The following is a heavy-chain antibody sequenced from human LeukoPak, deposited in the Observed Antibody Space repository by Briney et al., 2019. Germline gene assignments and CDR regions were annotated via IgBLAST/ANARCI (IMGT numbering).Heavy chain of an antibody. Sequence: PSETLSLTCSVSDDSITMYYWTWIRQPPGKGLEWIGYVDHTGSANFNPSLNGRVSISRDTTKNLFSLRLRSVTAADTAVYFCARGRVSSSTWYSTYYYYFYMDVWGKGTTVTVSS. J-gene: IGHJ6*03. CDR1: DDSITMYY. V-gene: IGHV4-59*01. CDR2: VDHTGSA. D-gene: IGHD1-1*01. CDR3: ARGRVSSSTWYSTYYYYFYMDV.